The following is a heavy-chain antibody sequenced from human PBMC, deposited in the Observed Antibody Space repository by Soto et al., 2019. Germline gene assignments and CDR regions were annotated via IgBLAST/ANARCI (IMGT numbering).Heavy chain of an antibody. V-gene: IGHV1-69*12. J-gene: IGHJ2*01. Sequence: QVQLVQSGAEVKKPGSSVKVSCKASGGTFSSYTVNWVRQAPGQGLEWMGGIIPLFGTVNYAQQFQGRVTITADESTTTAYMELSSLRSEDTAMYSCAREECSGGNCYQNWYFDLWGRGTLVTVSS. CDR3: AREECSGGNCYQNWYFDL. CDR2: IIPLFGTV. CDR1: GGTFSSYT. D-gene: IGHD2-15*01.